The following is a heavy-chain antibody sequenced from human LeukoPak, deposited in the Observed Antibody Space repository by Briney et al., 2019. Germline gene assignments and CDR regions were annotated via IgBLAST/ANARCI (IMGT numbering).Heavy chain of an antibody. J-gene: IGHJ5*02. D-gene: IGHD3-10*01. CDR1: GGSISSSSYY. V-gene: IGHV4-39*07. Sequence: SETLSLTCTVSGGSISSSSYYWGWIRQPPGKGLEWIGSIYYSGSTYYNPSLKSRVTISVDTSKNQFSLKLSSVTAADTAVYYCASWPIWFGEFGGWFDPWGQGTLVTVSS. CDR2: IYYSGST. CDR3: ASWPIWFGEFGGWFDP.